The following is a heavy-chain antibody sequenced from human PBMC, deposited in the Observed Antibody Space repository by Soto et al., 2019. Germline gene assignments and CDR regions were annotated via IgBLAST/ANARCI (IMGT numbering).Heavy chain of an antibody. CDR2: ISAYNGNT. V-gene: IGHV1-18*01. Sequence: GASVKVSCKASGYTFTSYGISWVRQAPGQGLEWMGWISAYNGNTNYAQKLQGRVTMTTGTSTSTAYMELRSLRSEDTAVYYCARGPYDYIWGSFPDTYYFDYWGQGTLVTSPQ. CDR3: ARGPYDYIWGSFPDTYYFDY. CDR1: GYTFTSYG. J-gene: IGHJ4*02. D-gene: IGHD3-16*01.